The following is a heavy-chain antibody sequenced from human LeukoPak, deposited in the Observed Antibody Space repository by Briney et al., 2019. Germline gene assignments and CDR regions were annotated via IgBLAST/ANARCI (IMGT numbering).Heavy chain of an antibody. J-gene: IGHJ6*02. Sequence: KTSETLSLTCTVSGGSISNYYWSRIRQPPGKALEWIGYIYYTGTTKYNPSLKSRATISLDTSKNQFSLKLTSVTAADTALFFCARGYDIDVWGQGTTVTVSS. CDR1: GGSISNYY. V-gene: IGHV4-59*01. CDR3: ARGYDIDV. CDR2: IYYTGTT.